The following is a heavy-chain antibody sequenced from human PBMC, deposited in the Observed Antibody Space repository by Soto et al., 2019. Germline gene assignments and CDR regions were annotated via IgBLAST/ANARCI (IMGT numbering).Heavy chain of an antibody. V-gene: IGHV1-69*13. Sequence: SVKVSCKASGGSFSSYSINWMRQAPGQGLAWMGGIIPIFGAPNYAREFQGRVTITADESTSTVYMELSSLRSEDTAVYYCTRGNSCHYDSSGYKSPFQHWGQGTLVTVSS. CDR2: IIPIFGAP. J-gene: IGHJ4*02. CDR1: GGSFSSYS. CDR3: TRGNSCHYDSSGYKSPFQH. D-gene: IGHD3-22*01.